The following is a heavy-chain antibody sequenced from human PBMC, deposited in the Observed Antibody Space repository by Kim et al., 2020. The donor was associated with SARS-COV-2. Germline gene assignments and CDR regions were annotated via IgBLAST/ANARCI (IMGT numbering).Heavy chain of an antibody. Sequence: GDSLKISCKGSGYKFSSYWIGWVRQMPGKGLEWMGLIYPDDSDTRYSPSFQGQVTISVDKSSATAYLQWASLKASDTAMYYCARRGFNDNSGFFGHWGQGTPVTVSP. CDR3: ARRGFNDNSGFFGH. J-gene: IGHJ4*02. V-gene: IGHV5-51*01. CDR2: IYPDDSDT. CDR1: GYKFSSYW. D-gene: IGHD3-22*01.